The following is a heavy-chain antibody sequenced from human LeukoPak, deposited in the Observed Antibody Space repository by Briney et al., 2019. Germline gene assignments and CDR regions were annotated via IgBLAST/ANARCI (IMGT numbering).Heavy chain of an antibody. J-gene: IGHJ5*02. CDR3: ARGFYDSSGYSNCFDP. CDR2: IYYTGTT. Sequence: SETLSLTCTVSGDSISSSYWSWIRQPPGKTLEWIGYIYYTGTTSYNPSLKSRVTMSIDTPKNQFSLNLNSVTAADTAVYYCARGFYDSSGYSNCFDPWGQGTLVTVSS. CDR1: GDSISSSY. D-gene: IGHD3-22*01. V-gene: IGHV4-59*01.